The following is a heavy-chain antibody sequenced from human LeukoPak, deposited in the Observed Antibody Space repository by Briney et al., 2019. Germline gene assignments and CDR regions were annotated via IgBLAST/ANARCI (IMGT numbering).Heavy chain of an antibody. CDR1: GFMFSTYG. J-gene: IGHJ4*02. V-gene: IGHV3-30*02. Sequence: GGSLRLSCAASGFMFSTYGMHWVRQAPGKGLEWVAFIHYDGARSYYADSVKGRFTISRDNSRNTLYLQMNSLRPEDTAVYYCAKAIWVAATSSWFCLDYWGQGTLVTVSS. D-gene: IGHD3-10*01. CDR3: AKAIWVAATSSWFCLDY. CDR2: IHYDGARS.